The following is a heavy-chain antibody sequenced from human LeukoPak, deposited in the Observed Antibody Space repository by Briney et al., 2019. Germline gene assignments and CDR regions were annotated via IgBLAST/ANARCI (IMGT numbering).Heavy chain of an antibody. CDR1: GGSISGCY. Sequence: PSETLSLTCTVSGGSISGCYWSWIRQPPGKGLEWIGYIFHSGSTNYNFSLKSRVTISVDTSKNQFSLKLNSVTAADTAVYYCARLCYYDNRGFYGFDSWGQGSLVTVSS. CDR3: ARLCYYDNRGFYGFDS. CDR2: IFHSGST. V-gene: IGHV4-59*01. D-gene: IGHD3-22*01. J-gene: IGHJ4*02.